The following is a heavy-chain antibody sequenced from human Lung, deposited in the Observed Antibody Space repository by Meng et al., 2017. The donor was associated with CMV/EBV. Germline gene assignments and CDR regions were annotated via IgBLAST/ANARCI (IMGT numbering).Heavy chain of an antibody. Sequence: LTLSVSRAALVNPPETLSLTCTVSGGSISSSSYYWGWIRQPPGKGLEWIGSIYYSGSTYYNPSLKSRVTISVDTSKNQFSLKLSSVTAADTAVYYCARDQYSSSSPFDYWGQGTLVTVSS. V-gene: IGHV4-39*07. CDR1: GGSISSSSYY. J-gene: IGHJ4*02. CDR3: ARDQYSSSSPFDY. CDR2: IYYSGST. D-gene: IGHD6-6*01.